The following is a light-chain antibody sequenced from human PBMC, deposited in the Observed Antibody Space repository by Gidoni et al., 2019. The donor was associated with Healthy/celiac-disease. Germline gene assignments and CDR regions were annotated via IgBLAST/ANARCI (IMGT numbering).Light chain of an antibody. J-gene: IGLJ2*01. CDR3: SSYAGSNNLV. V-gene: IGLV2-8*01. CDR1: SSDVGGHHY. Sequence: QSARTQPPSASGYPGQSVTISCTGTSSDVGGHHYVSWYQQHPGKAPQLMIYDVDQRPSGVPDLFSGSKSCNTASLTVAGLQAEDEAYYYCSSYAGSNNLVFGGGTKLTVL. CDR2: DVD.